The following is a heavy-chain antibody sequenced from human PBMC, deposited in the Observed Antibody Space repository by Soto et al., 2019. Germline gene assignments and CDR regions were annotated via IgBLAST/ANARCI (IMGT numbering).Heavy chain of an antibody. Sequence: GASVKVSCKASGYTFTSYAMHWVRQAPGQRLEWMGWINAGNGNTKYSQKFQGRVTITRDTSASTAYMELSSLRSEDTAVYYCARDRLPYYYDSSGYLGAHYYYGMDVWGQGTTVTVSS. J-gene: IGHJ6*02. CDR2: INAGNGNT. V-gene: IGHV1-3*01. D-gene: IGHD3-22*01. CDR3: ARDRLPYYYDSSGYLGAHYYYGMDV. CDR1: GYTFTSYA.